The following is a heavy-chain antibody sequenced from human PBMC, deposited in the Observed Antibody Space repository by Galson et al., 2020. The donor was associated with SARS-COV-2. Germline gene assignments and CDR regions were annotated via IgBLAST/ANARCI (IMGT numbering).Heavy chain of an antibody. Sequence: GESLKISCAASGFTFGRYAMSWVRQAPGKGLEWVSSLTAAGGVTYHADSVKGRFTISRDNSKSTLYLQMNSLRVEDTALYYCAKDQGNDFGDQLDYWGQGTLVSVSS. CDR3: AKDQGNDFGDQLDY. CDR1: GFTFGRYA. CDR2: LTAAGGVT. V-gene: IGHV3-23*01. J-gene: IGHJ4*02. D-gene: IGHD4-17*01.